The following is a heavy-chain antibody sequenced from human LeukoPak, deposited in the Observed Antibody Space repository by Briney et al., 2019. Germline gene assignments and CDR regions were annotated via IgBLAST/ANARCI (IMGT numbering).Heavy chain of an antibody. CDR1: GGSISSYY. CDR3: ARRPFQLVMEDYYYYMDV. V-gene: IGHV4-4*07. Sequence: SETLSLTCTVSGGSISSYYWSWIRQPAGKGLEWIGRIYTSGSTNYNPSLKSRVTFSVDKSKNQFSLKLSSVTAADTAVYYCARRPFQLVMEDYYYYMDVWGKGTTVTVSS. D-gene: IGHD6-13*01. CDR2: IYTSGST. J-gene: IGHJ6*03.